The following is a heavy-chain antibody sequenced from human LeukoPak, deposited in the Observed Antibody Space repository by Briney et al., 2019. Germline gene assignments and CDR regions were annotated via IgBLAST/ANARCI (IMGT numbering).Heavy chain of an antibody. J-gene: IGHJ3*02. D-gene: IGHD3-16*02. CDR3: VSGNDPDSTWENYRLDAFDI. Sequence: GGSLRLSCAASGYTFSHYSVNWVRQAPGKGLEWVSSISSTSDYIYYADSVKGRFTISRDNTKSSLYLQMNSLRAEDTAVYYCVSGNDPDSTWENYRLDAFDIWGQGTMVIVSS. CDR2: ISSTSDYI. CDR1: GYTFSHYS. V-gene: IGHV3-21*01.